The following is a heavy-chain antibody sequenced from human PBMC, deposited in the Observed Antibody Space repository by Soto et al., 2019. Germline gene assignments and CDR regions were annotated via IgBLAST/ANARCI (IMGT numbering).Heavy chain of an antibody. D-gene: IGHD2-15*01. CDR1: GFMFSNYA. CDR3: AKGVCSDGNCCGREDV. V-gene: IGHV3-23*01. J-gene: IGHJ6*02. CDR2: ITGSGDNT. Sequence: EVQLLDSGGGLVQPGGSVRLSCSASGFMFSNYAMSWVRKAPGKGLVWVSSITGSGDNTYYAFSVNGRSTISRENSKNTRSRQMSSLIDDDTAQYYWAKGVCSDGNCCGREDVCGQGTTVIVSS.